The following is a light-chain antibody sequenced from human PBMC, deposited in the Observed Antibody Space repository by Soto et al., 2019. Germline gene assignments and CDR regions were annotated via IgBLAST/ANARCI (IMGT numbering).Light chain of an antibody. V-gene: IGKV1-5*03. CDR3: QQYNSFPIT. Sequence: DIQMTQSPSTLSASVVDRVTITCLASQSITGWLAWFQQKPGKAPKLLISKASSLQSGVPSRFSGSGSGTEFTLTISSLQPDDFATYYCQQYNSFPITFGQGTRLEIK. CDR1: QSITGW. CDR2: KAS. J-gene: IGKJ5*01.